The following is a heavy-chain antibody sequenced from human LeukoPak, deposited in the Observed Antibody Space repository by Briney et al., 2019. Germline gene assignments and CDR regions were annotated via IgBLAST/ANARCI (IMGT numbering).Heavy chain of an antibody. Sequence: GGSLRLSCAASGFTFTAYNMNWVRQAPGKGLEWVSSTSSSDRTTYYADSVKGRFTVSRDSARKSLYLQMNSLRADDTAVYFCARGYGSSCLDYWGQGTLVTVSS. CDR2: TSSSDRTT. CDR1: GFTFTAYN. J-gene: IGHJ4*02. V-gene: IGHV3-48*04. D-gene: IGHD6-13*01. CDR3: ARGYGSSCLDY.